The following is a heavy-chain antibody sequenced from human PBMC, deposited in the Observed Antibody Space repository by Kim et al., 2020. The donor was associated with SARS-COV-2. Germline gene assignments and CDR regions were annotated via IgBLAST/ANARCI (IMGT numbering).Heavy chain of an antibody. CDR2: ISYDGSNK. Sequence: GGSLRLSCAASGFTFSSYAMHWVRQAPGKGLEWVAVISYDGSNKYYADSVKGRFTISRDNSKNTLYLQMNSLRAEDTAVYYCARDTRFWSGYKAYWGQGTLVTVSS. V-gene: IGHV3-30-3*01. CDR1: GFTFSSYA. D-gene: IGHD3-3*01. CDR3: ARDTRFWSGYKAY. J-gene: IGHJ4*02.